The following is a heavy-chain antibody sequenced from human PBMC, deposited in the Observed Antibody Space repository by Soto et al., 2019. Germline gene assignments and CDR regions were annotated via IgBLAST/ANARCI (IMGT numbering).Heavy chain of an antibody. CDR2: IYYSGTT. Sequence: QVQLQESGPELVKPSETLSLTCTVSGGSIRSYHWSWIRQPPGMGLEWIGYIYYSGTTKYSPSLQSPVTFSVETSKCQFSLKLTSLTASDTAVYYCARVPGRGGMDVWGPETTVTVSS. CDR3: ARVPGRGGMDV. J-gene: IGHJ6*02. V-gene: IGHV4-59*01. CDR1: GGSIRSYH. D-gene: IGHD3-10*01.